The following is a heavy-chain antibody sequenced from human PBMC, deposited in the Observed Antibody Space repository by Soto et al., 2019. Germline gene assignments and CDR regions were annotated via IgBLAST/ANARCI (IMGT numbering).Heavy chain of an antibody. CDR1: GYSFTSYW. CDR3: ARLRGSVSSKHYYYYYGMDV. CDR2: IYPGDSDT. D-gene: IGHD1-26*01. V-gene: IGHV5-51*01. J-gene: IGHJ6*02. Sequence: GESLKISCKGSGYSFTSYWIGWVRQMPGKGLEWMGIIYPGDSDTRYSPSFQGQVTISADKSISTAYLQWSSLKASDTAMYYCARLRGSVSSKHYYYYYGMDVWGQGTTVTVSS.